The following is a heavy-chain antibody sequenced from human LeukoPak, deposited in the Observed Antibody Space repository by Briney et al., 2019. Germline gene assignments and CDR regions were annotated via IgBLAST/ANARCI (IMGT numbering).Heavy chain of an antibody. CDR2: ISGSGGST. V-gene: IGHV3-23*01. J-gene: IGHJ5*02. CDR1: GFTFSSYA. Sequence: PGGSLRLSCAASGFTFSSYAMTWVRQAPGKGLEWVSTISGSGGSTYYADSVKGRFAISRDNSKDTLYLQMNSLRVEDTAVYYCAKAGTPVLTGYLNYFDPWGQGILVTVSS. CDR3: AKAGTPVLTGYLNYFDP. D-gene: IGHD3-9*01.